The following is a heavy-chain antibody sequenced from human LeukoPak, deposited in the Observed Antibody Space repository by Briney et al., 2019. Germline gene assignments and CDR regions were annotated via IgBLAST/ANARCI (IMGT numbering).Heavy chain of an antibody. Sequence: GGSLRLSCAASGFALSSYAMSWVRQAPGKGLEWVSATSSGDAGTYHAESVRGRFTISRDNSKNTLYLQMNSLRADDAAVYYCARGGSYLSAFDIWGQGTMVTVSS. J-gene: IGHJ3*02. CDR1: GFALSSYA. D-gene: IGHD1-26*01. CDR3: ARGGSYLSAFDI. CDR2: TSSGDAGT. V-gene: IGHV3-23*01.